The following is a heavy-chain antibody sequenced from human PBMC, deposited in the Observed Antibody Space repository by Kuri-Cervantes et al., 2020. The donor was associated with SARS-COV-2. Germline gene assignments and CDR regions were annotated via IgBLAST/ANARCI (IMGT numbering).Heavy chain of an antibody. J-gene: IGHJ4*02. V-gene: IGHV3-30*02. CDR3: ASSCSSTSCFRPQGKNFDY. CDR2: IRYDGSNK. CDR1: GFTFSSYG. Sequence: GGSLRLSCAASGFTFSSYGMHWVRQAPGKGLEWVAFIRYDGSNKYYADSVKGRFTISRDNSKNTLCLQMNSLRAEDTAVYYCASSCSSTSCFRPQGKNFDYWGQGTLVTVSS. D-gene: IGHD2-2*01.